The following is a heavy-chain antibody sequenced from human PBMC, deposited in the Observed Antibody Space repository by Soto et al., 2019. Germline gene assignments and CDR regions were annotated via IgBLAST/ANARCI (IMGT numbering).Heavy chain of an antibody. Sequence: ASVKVSCKASGGTVCSYAISCVRQAHGQGLEWMGGIIPNFGTANYAKKFQGRVTITADESTSTANMELSSLRSEDTAVYYCARSIEYYDFWSGDLDYYYYYYGMDVWGQGTTVTVSS. J-gene: IGHJ6*02. V-gene: IGHV1-69*13. CDR3: ARSIEYYDFWSGDLDYYYYYYGMDV. D-gene: IGHD3-3*01. CDR1: GGTVCSYA. CDR2: IIPNFGTA.